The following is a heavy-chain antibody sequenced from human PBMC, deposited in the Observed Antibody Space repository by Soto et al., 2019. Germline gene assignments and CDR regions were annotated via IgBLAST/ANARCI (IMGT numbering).Heavy chain of an antibody. CDR2: IYYSGST. Sequence: PSETLSLTCIVSGDSISSSSYYWGWVRQPPGKGLEWLGTIYYSGSTYYNPSLKSRVTISIDTSKNQFSLKLSSVTAADTAVYYCARHDGRSARPNWFDPWGQGTLVTVSS. CDR1: GDSISSSSYY. D-gene: IGHD6-6*01. V-gene: IGHV4-39*01. CDR3: ARHDGRSARPNWFDP. J-gene: IGHJ5*02.